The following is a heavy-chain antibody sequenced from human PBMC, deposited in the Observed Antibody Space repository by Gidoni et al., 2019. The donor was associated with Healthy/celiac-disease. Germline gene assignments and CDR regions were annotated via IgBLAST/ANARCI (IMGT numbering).Heavy chain of an antibody. V-gene: IGHV3-48*02. D-gene: IGHD4-17*01. CDR3: ASVESYGDPNAFDI. CDR1: GFTFSSYS. CDR2: ISSSSSTI. J-gene: IGHJ3*02. Sequence: EVQLVESGGGLVQPGGSLRLSCAPSGFTFSSYSMNWVRQAPGKGLGWVSYISSSSSTIYYADSVKGRFTISRDNAKNSLYLQMNSLRDEDTAVYYCASVESYGDPNAFDIWGQGTMVTVSS.